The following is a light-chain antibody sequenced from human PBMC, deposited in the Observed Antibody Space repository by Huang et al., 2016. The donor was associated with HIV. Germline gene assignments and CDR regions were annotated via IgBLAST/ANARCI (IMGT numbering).Light chain of an antibody. V-gene: IGKV1-5*03. CDR2: KAS. Sequence: DIQMTQSPSTLSEFVGDRVTITCRTSHRISSWLAWYQQKPGKAPNLLISKASNLESGVPSRFSGNGSGTEFTLTISGLQPDDLATYYCQQQWTFGQGTKVEI. CDR1: HRISSW. J-gene: IGKJ1*01. CDR3: QQQWT.